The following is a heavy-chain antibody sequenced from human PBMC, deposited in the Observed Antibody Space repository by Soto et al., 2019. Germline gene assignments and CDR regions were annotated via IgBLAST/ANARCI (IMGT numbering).Heavy chain of an antibody. CDR2: IYWDDDK. V-gene: IGHV2-5*02. Sequence: QITLKESGPTLVKPTQTLTLTCTFSGFSLSTSGVGVGWIRQPPGKALEWLALIYWDDDKRYSPSLKSRLTITKDTSKNQVVLTMTNMDPVDTATYYCAHRGAAAAGGALAYWGQGTLVTVSS. CDR1: GFSLSTSGVG. J-gene: IGHJ4*02. D-gene: IGHD6-13*01. CDR3: AHRGAAAAGGALAY.